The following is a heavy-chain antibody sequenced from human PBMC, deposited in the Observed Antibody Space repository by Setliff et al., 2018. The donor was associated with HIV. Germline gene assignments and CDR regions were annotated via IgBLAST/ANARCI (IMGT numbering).Heavy chain of an antibody. CDR1: GGSLSGDY. CDR2: INQSGST. J-gene: IGHJ3*02. V-gene: IGHV4-34*01. D-gene: IGHD3-22*01. CDR3: ARGNYYDSSGYYNRAFDI. Sequence: LSLTCAVYGGSLSGDYWSWIRQPPGKGLEWIGEINQSGSTNYNPSLKGRVIISVDTSKNQLSLKLSSVTAADTAMYYCARGNYYDSSGYYNRAFDIWGQGTMVTVSS.